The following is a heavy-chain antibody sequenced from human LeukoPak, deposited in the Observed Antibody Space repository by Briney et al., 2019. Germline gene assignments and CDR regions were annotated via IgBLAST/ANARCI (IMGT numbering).Heavy chain of an antibody. V-gene: IGHV3-74*01. CDR2: INSDGSST. D-gene: IGHD3-22*01. J-gene: IGHJ5*02. CDR3: AGDLQYYYDSSGYYPNWFDP. CDR1: GFTFSSYW. Sequence: PGGSLRLSCAASGFTFSSYWMHWVRQAPGKGLVWVSRINSDGSSTSYADSVKGRFTISRDNAKNTLYLQMNSLRAEDTAVYYCAGDLQYYYDSSGYYPNWFDPWGQGTLVTVSS.